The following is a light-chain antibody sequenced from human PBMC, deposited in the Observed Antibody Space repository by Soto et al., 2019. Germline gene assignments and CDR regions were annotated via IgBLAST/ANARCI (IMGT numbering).Light chain of an antibody. J-gene: IGKJ4*01. CDR3: QQSYSTLT. Sequence: DIQMTQSPSSLSASVGDRVTITCQASQDIRYYLNWFQQKPGKAPKVLIYDASRLETGVPSRFSGSGSGTHFSLAISSLQPEDVATCYCQQSYSTLTFGGGTKVDIK. CDR2: DAS. V-gene: IGKV1-33*01. CDR1: QDIRYY.